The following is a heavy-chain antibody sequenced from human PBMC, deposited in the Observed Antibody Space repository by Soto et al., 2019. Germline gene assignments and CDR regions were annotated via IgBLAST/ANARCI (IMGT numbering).Heavy chain of an antibody. D-gene: IGHD2-8*01. CDR3: ARIPHLACTNGVCYIRYYYYYYMDV. Sequence: SETLSLTCTVSGGSISSSSYYWGWIRQPPGKGLEWIGSIYYSGSTYYNPSLKSRVTISVDTSKNQFSLKLSSVTAADTAVYYCARIPHLACTNGVCYIRYYYYYYMDVWGKGTTVTVSS. CDR1: GGSISSSSYY. V-gene: IGHV4-39*01. J-gene: IGHJ6*03. CDR2: IYYSGST.